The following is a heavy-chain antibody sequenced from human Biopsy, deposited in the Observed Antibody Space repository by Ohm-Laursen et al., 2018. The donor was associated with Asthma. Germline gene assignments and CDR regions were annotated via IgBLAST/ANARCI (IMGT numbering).Heavy chain of an antibody. J-gene: IGHJ6*02. Sequence: ASVKISCKTSGYTFNSAGITWVRQAPGQGLEWMGWISVYNGNTKVAQKLQDRVTMITDTSTSTAYMELRSLRSDDTAVYFCARAVDYSHYYGIDVWGQGTTVTVS. D-gene: IGHD3-10*01. CDR3: ARAVDYSHYYGIDV. CDR2: ISVYNGNT. CDR1: GYTFNSAG. V-gene: IGHV1-18*01.